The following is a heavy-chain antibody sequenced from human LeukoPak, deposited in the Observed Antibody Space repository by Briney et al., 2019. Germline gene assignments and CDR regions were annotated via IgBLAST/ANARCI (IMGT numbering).Heavy chain of an antibody. CDR1: GYSISSGYY. D-gene: IGHD3-10*01. J-gene: IGHJ5*02. Sequence: PSETLSLTCAVSGYSISSGYYWGWIQQPPGKGLEWIGSIYHSGSTYYNPSLKSRVTISVDTSKNQFSLKLSSVTAADTAVYYCARITMVRGVISWFDPWGQGTLVTVSS. CDR3: ARITMVRGVISWFDP. CDR2: IYHSGST. V-gene: IGHV4-38-2*01.